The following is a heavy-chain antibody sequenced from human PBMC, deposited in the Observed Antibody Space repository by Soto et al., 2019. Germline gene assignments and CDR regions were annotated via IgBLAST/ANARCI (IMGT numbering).Heavy chain of an antibody. Sequence: PGGSLRLSCAASGFTFISYWMHWVLQAPGKGLVWVSRINSDGSTTNYADSVKGRFTISRDNAKNTLYLQMNSLRVEDTAVYYCARDLTTEADWGQGTRVTVAS. J-gene: IGHJ4*02. D-gene: IGHD4-17*01. CDR2: INSDGSTT. CDR3: ARDLTTEAD. CDR1: GFTFISYW. V-gene: IGHV3-74*01.